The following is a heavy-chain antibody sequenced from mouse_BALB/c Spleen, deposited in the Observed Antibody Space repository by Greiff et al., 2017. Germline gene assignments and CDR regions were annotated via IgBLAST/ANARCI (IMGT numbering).Heavy chain of an antibody. CDR2: ISSGGGST. D-gene: IGHD2-4*01. J-gene: IGHJ1*01. CDR3: ARQVIRDWYFDV. V-gene: IGHV5-12-1*01. CDR1: GFAFSSYD. Sequence: EVKLMESGGGLVKPGGSLKLSCAASGFAFSSYDMSWVRQTPEKRLEWVAYISSGGGSTYYPDTVKGRFTISRDNAKNTLYLQMSSLKSEDTAMYYCARQVIRDWYFDVWGAGTTVTVSS.